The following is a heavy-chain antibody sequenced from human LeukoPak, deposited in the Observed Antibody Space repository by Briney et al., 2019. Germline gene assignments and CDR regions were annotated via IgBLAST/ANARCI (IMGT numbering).Heavy chain of an antibody. CDR1: GYSISSGYY. Sequence: SETLSLTCTVSGYSISSGYYWGWIRQPPGKGLEWIGSINHSGSTNYNPSLKSRVTISVDTSKNQFSLKLSSVTAADTAVYYCARLVPAAAEGSWFDPWGQGTLVTVSS. J-gene: IGHJ5*02. V-gene: IGHV4-38-2*02. D-gene: IGHD2-2*01. CDR2: INHSGST. CDR3: ARLVPAAAEGSWFDP.